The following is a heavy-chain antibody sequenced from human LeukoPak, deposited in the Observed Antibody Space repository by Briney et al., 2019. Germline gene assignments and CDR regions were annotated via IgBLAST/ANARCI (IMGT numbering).Heavy chain of an antibody. CDR1: GYTFTSYD. V-gene: IGHV1-8*01. Sequence: ASVKVSCKASGYTFTSYDINWVRQATGQGLEWMGWMNPNSGNTGYAQKFQGRVTMTRNTSISTAYMELSSLRSEDTAVYYCAREQRRCSSTSCHIDFDYWGQGTLVTVSS. CDR3: AREQRRCSSTSCHIDFDY. D-gene: IGHD2-2*02. J-gene: IGHJ4*02. CDR2: MNPNSGNT.